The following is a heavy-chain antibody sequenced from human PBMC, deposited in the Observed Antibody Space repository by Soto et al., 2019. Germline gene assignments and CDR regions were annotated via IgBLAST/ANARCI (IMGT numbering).Heavy chain of an antibody. CDR3: ARGGGYYDSAGYFEPNWFDP. V-gene: IGHV3-21*04. CDR1: GFTFSSYS. CDR2: ISSSSSYI. D-gene: IGHD3-22*01. J-gene: IGHJ5*02. Sequence: GGSLRLSCAASGFTFSSYSMNWVRQAPGKGLEWVSSISSSSSYIYYADSVKGRFTISRDSAKNSLYLQMSSLRAEDTAVYYCARGGGYYDSAGYFEPNWFDPWGQGTLVTVSS.